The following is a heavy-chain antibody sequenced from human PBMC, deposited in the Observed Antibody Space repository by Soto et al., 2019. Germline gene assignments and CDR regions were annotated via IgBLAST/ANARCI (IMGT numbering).Heavy chain of an antibody. D-gene: IGHD2-21*01. V-gene: IGHV1-2*02. CDR3: SRPYCGSNSCHNWFDP. CDR2: INPNSGGT. CDR1: GYIFTDYY. Sequence: KXSSTASGYIFTDYYMNWVRQAPGQGLEWMGWINPNSGGTNYAQKFQGRVTMTTDTSITTAYMELSGLRSDDTAVYYCSRPYCGSNSCHNWFDPWGQGTLVTVSS. J-gene: IGHJ5*02.